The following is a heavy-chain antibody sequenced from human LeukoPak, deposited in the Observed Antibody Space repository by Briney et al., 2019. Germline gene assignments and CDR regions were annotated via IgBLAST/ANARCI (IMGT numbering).Heavy chain of an antibody. J-gene: IGHJ3*02. D-gene: IGHD2-2*02. Sequence: SVKVSCKASGGTFSSYAISWVRQAPGQGLEWMGGIIPIFGTANYAQKFQGRVTITTDESTSTAYMELSSLRSEDTAVYYCASIRYCSSTSCYTRAAFDIWGQGTMVTVSS. CDR1: GGTFSSYA. V-gene: IGHV1-69*05. CDR2: IIPIFGTA. CDR3: ASIRYCSSTSCYTRAAFDI.